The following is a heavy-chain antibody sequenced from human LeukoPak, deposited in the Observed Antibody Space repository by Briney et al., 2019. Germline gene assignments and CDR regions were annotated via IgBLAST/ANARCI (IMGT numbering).Heavy chain of an antibody. J-gene: IGHJ3*02. CDR3: ARGKYSSSWYVAFDI. CDR1: GGTFSSYA. V-gene: IGHV1-69*13. D-gene: IGHD6-13*01. CDR2: IIPIFGTA. Sequence: SVKVSCKASGGTFSSYAISWVQQAPGQGLEWMGGIIPIFGTANYAQKFQGRVTITADESTSTAYMELSSLRSEDTAVYYCARGKYSSSWYVAFDIWGQGTMVTVSS.